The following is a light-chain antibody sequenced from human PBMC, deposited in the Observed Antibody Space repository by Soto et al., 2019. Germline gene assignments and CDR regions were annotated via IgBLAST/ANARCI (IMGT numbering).Light chain of an antibody. J-gene: IGLJ2*01. CDR1: SSDVGAYNY. Sequence: QSALTQPRSVSGSPGQSVTISCTGTSSDVGAYNYVSWYQQHPGKAPKLIIYDVSQRPTGVPDRFSGSKSGNTASLTISGLQAEDEADYYCCSYAGSYTLGVFGGGTQLTVL. V-gene: IGLV2-11*01. CDR3: CSYAGSYTLGV. CDR2: DVS.